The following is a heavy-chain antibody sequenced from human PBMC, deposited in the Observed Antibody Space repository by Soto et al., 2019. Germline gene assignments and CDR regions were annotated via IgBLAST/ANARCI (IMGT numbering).Heavy chain of an antibody. J-gene: IGHJ4*02. V-gene: IGHV4-31*03. CDR1: GGSISSGAYY. CDR2: IYHSGTT. Sequence: QVQLQESGPGLVKPSQTLSLTCTVSGGSISSGAYYWSWIRQHPGKGLEWIGYIYHSGTTYYNPALKGRVIISVDTSKNQFSLKLSSVTAAYTAVYYCARIGGQVVGHFDYRGQGTLVTISS. D-gene: IGHD2-15*01. CDR3: ARIGGQVVGHFDY.